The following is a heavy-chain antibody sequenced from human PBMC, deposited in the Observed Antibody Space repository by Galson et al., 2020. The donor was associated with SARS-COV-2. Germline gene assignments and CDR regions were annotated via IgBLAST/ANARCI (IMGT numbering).Heavy chain of an antibody. Sequence: SGGSLRLSCEVSGFTFDDYAMGWVRQGPGKALEWVSSINWNGDRTSYEDSVKGRFTISRDNAKNLLYLQMNSLRAEDTAFYYCARGLSSPVTGGFDYWGQGTLVTVS. J-gene: IGHJ4*02. CDR3: ARGLSSPVTGGFDY. CDR1: GFTFDDYA. V-gene: IGHV3-20*04. CDR2: INWNGDRT. D-gene: IGHD4-17*01.